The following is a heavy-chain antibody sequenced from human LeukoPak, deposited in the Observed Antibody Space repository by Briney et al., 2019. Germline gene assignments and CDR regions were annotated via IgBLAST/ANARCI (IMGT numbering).Heavy chain of an antibody. J-gene: IGHJ6*02. Sequence: GGSLTLSCAASGFTFDDYAMHWVRQAPGTGLEGVSGISWNSCSIGYADSVKDRFTISRDNAKNYLYVHMNDLRAEGPAVYFCGKDIWGGGYDEVFAGYYGMDVWGQGTTVTVSS. CDR3: GKDIWGGGYDEVFAGYYGMDV. D-gene: IGHD5-12*01. CDR2: ISWNSCSI. CDR1: GFTFDDYA. V-gene: IGHV3-9*01.